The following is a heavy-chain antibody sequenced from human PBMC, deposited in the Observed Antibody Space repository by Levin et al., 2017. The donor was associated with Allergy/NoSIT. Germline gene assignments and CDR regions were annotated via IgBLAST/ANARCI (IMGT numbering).Heavy chain of an antibody. CDR1: GYTFTSYD. D-gene: IGHD4-11*01. Sequence: ASVKVSCKASGYTFTSYDINWVRQATGQGLEWMGWMNPNSGNTGYAQKFQGRVTMTRNTSISTAYMELSSLRSEDTAVYYCARGQGLHFSYGMDVWGQGTTVTVSS. V-gene: IGHV1-8*01. CDR3: ARGQGLHFSYGMDV. J-gene: IGHJ6*02. CDR2: MNPNSGNT.